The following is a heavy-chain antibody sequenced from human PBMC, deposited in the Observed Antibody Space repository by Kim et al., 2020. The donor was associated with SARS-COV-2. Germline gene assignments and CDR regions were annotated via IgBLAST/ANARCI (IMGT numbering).Heavy chain of an antibody. J-gene: IGHJ4*02. Sequence: KGRFTISRDTAKASLYLQMNGLRADDAAIYYCARVPVGSSSWYYFDYWGQGTLVTVSS. CDR3: ARVPVGSSSWYYFDY. V-gene: IGHV3-11*05. D-gene: IGHD6-13*01.